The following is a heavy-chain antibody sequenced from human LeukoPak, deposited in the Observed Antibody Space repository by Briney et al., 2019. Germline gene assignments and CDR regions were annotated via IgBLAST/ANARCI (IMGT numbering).Heavy chain of an antibody. Sequence: GGSLRLSCAASGFPLRTYAMSWVRQAPGKGLEWVSSIRGSDDSTYYADSVKGRFTISRDNSENTVFLQMNKLRADDTAVYYCAKPSLRDILTGYYSRLFYFDYWGQGTLVLVSS. J-gene: IGHJ4*02. CDR1: GFPLRTYA. D-gene: IGHD3-9*01. V-gene: IGHV3-23*01. CDR2: IRGSDDST. CDR3: AKPSLRDILTGYYSRLFYFDY.